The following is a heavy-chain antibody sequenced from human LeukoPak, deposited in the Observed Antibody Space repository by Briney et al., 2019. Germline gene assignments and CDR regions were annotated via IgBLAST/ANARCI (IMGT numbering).Heavy chain of an antibody. CDR2: IYPGDSDT. J-gene: IGHJ3*02. V-gene: IGHV5-51*01. D-gene: IGHD2-2*01. CDR1: GYSFTGYW. Sequence: GESLKISCKGSGYSFTGYWIGWVRQMPGKGLEWMGIIYPGDSDTRYSPSFQGQVTISVDKSISTAYLQWSSLKASDTALYYCASSLTRSTPCSARCGFDIWGQGTLVIVSS. CDR3: ASSLTRSTPCSARCGFDI.